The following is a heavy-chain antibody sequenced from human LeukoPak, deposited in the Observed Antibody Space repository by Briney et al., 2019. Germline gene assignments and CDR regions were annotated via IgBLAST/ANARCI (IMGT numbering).Heavy chain of an antibody. Sequence: GGSLRLSCAASGFIVSSNYMSWVRQAPGKGLEWVSVIYSGGSTYHADSVKGRFTISRDNSKNTLYLQMNSLRAEDTAVYYCARRNRFDPWGQGTLVTVSS. V-gene: IGHV3-53*01. CDR1: GFIVSSNY. J-gene: IGHJ5*02. CDR2: IYSGGST. CDR3: ARRNRFDP.